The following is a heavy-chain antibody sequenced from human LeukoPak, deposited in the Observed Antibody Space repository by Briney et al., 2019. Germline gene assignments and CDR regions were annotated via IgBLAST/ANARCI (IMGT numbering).Heavy chain of an antibody. CDR2: IYYSGST. V-gene: IGHV4-39*01. Sequence: SETLSLTCTVSGGSIRSSYYYWGWIRQPPGKGLEWIGSIYYSGSTYYNPSLKSRVTISVDTSKNQFSLKLSSVTAADTAVYYCASTGRKWLPYPDNWFDPWGQGTLVTVSS. J-gene: IGHJ5*02. CDR1: GGSIRSSYYY. D-gene: IGHD5-12*01. CDR3: ASTGRKWLPYPDNWFDP.